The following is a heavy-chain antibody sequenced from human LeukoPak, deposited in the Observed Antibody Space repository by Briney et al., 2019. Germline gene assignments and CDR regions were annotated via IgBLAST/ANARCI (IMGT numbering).Heavy chain of an antibody. V-gene: IGHV3-21*01. CDR1: GFTFSGYS. Sequence: GGSLRLSCAASGFTFSGYSMNWVRQAPGKGLEWVSSITSSSSYIYYADSVKGRFTISRDNAKNSLYLQMNSLRAEDTAVYYCARLNGDYDRANFDYWGQGTLVTVSS. J-gene: IGHJ4*02. CDR3: ARLNGDYDRANFDY. D-gene: IGHD4-17*01. CDR2: ITSSSSYI.